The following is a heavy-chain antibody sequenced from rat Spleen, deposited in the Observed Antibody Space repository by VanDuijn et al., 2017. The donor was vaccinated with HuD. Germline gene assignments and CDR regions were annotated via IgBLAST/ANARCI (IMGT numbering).Heavy chain of an antibody. CDR2: IIYDGSST. CDR1: GFTFSDYA. J-gene: IGHJ3*01. D-gene: IGHD1-3*01. V-gene: IGHV5-7*01. CDR3: ARQGYGSYDWFAY. Sequence: EVQLVESGGGLVQPGRSLKLSCAASGFTFSDYAMAWVRQSPKKGLEWVATIIYDGSSTYYRDSVKGRFTISRDNAKNTLYLQMDSLRSEDTATYYCARQGYGSYDWFAYWGHGTLVTVSS.